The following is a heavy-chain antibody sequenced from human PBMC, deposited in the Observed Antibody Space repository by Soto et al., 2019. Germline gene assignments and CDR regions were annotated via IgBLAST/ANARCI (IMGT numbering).Heavy chain of an antibody. Sequence: QVQLVESGGGVVQPGGSPRLSCAASGFTFSAYGMHWVRQAPGKGLEWVALISYDASEENYADSVKGRFTISRDNSKNTLYLHMDSLGAEDTAVYYCARSIVPKITRLVDVWGQGTLVTVSS. CDR2: ISYDASEE. V-gene: IGHV3-30-3*01. D-gene: IGHD3-16*01. J-gene: IGHJ4*02. CDR3: ARSIVPKITRLVDV. CDR1: GFTFSAYG.